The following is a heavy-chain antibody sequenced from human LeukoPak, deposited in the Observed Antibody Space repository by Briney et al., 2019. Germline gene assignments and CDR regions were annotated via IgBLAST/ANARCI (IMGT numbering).Heavy chain of an antibody. CDR2: ISYDGSNK. V-gene: IGHV3-30*04. D-gene: IGHD3-10*01. CDR3: ARDRSFTMIRGVIDY. CDR1: GFTFNSYA. J-gene: IGHJ4*02. Sequence: PGGSLRLSCAASGFTFNSYAMHWVRQAPGKGLEWVAVISYDGSNKYYADSVKGRFTISRDNSKNTLYLQMNSLRAEDTAVYYCARDRSFTMIRGVIDYWGQGTLVTVSS.